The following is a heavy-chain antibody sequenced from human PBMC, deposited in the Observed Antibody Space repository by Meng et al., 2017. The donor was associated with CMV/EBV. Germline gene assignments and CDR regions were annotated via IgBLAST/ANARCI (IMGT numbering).Heavy chain of an antibody. V-gene: IGHV3-48*03. CDR2: ISSSGSTI. Sequence: GGSLRLSCAASGFTFSSYEMNWVRQAPGKGLEWASYISSSGSTIYYADSVKGRFTISRDNAKNSLYLQMNSLRAEDMAVYYCARGGGITIFGVVIIQLETGVDVWGQGTTVTVSS. CDR3: ARGGGITIFGVVIIQLETGVDV. CDR1: GFTFSSYE. D-gene: IGHD3-3*01. J-gene: IGHJ6*02.